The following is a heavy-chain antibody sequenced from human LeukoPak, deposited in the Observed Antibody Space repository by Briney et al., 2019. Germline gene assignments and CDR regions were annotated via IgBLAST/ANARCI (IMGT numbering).Heavy chain of an antibody. J-gene: IGHJ6*02. CDR2: IYYSGST. D-gene: IGHD3-10*01. CDR3: AREDYGSGTRYYGMDV. V-gene: IGHV4-31*03. Sequence: PSQTLSLTCTLSGGSISSGGYYWSWTRQHPGKGLEWIGYIYYSGSTYYNPSLKSRVTISVDTSKNQFSLRLSSVTAADTAVYYCAREDYGSGTRYYGMDVWGQGTTVTVSS. CDR1: GGSISSGGYY.